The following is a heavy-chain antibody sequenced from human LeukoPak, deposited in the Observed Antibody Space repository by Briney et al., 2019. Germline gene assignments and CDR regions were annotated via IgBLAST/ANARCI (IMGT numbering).Heavy chain of an antibody. D-gene: IGHD6-19*01. J-gene: IGHJ4*02. CDR3: ARDLQGSGWPDY. CDR1: GGSISSYY. Sequence: SETLSLTCTVSGGSISSYYWSWIRQPPGKGLEWIGYIYYSGSTNYNPSLKSRVTISVDTSKNQFSLKLSSVTAADTAVYYCARDLQGSGWPDYWGQGTLVTVSS. CDR2: IYYSGST. V-gene: IGHV4-59*12.